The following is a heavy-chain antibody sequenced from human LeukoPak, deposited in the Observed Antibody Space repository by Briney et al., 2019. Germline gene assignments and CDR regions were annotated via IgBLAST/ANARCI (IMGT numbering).Heavy chain of an antibody. J-gene: IGHJ6*02. CDR2: INPNSGGT. CDR3: ARDLRVGGSYYYGMDV. Sequence: ASVKVSCKASGYTFTGYYMHWVRQAPGQGLEWMGWINPNSGGTNYAQKFQGRVTVTRDTSISTAYMELSRLRSDDTAVYYCARDLRVGGSYYYGMDVWGQGTTVTVSS. D-gene: IGHD2-15*01. CDR1: GYTFTGYY. V-gene: IGHV1-2*02.